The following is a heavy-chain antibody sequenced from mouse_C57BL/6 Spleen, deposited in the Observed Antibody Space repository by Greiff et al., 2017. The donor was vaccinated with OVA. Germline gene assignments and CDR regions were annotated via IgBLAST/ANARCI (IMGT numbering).Heavy chain of an antibody. V-gene: IGHV5-6*01. Sequence: EVQVVESGGDLVKPGGSLKLSCAASGFTFSSYGMSWVRQTPDKRLEWVATISSGGSYTYYPDSVKGRFTISRDNAKNTLYLQMSSLKSEDTAMYYCARLGIITTGEAWFAYWGQGTLVTVSA. CDR3: ARLGIITTGEAWFAY. J-gene: IGHJ3*01. CDR1: GFTFSSYG. D-gene: IGHD1-1*01. CDR2: ISSGGSYT.